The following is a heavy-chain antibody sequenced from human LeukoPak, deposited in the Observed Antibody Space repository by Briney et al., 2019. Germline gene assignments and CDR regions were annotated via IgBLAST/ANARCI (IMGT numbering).Heavy chain of an antibody. J-gene: IGHJ4*02. CDR2: INPNSGGT. V-gene: IGHV1-2*02. Sequence: ASVKVSCKASGYTFTGYYMHWVRQAPGQGLEWMGWINPNSGGTNYAQKFQGRVTMTRDTSISTAYMELSRLRSDDTAVYYCARVFRAINIVVVPAAPYVYWGQETLVTVSS. CDR1: GYTFTGYY. D-gene: IGHD2-2*01. CDR3: ARVFRAINIVVVPAAPYVY.